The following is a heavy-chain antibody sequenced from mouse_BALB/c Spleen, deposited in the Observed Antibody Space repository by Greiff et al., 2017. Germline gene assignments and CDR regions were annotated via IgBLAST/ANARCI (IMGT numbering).Heavy chain of an antibody. CDR2: ISNGGGST. J-gene: IGHJ1*01. Sequence: EVQRVESGGGLVQPGGSLKLSCAASGFTFSSYTMSWVRQTPEKRLEWVAYISNGGGSTYYPDTVKGRFTISRDNAKNTLYLQMSSLKSEDTAMYYCARHDLWYFDVWGAGTTVTVSS. CDR1: GFTFSSYT. CDR3: ARHDLWYFDV. V-gene: IGHV5-12-2*01.